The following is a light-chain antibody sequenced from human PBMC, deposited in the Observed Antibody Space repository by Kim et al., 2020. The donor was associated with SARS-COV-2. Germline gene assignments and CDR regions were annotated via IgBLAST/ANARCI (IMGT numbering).Light chain of an antibody. Sequence: EIVMTQSPATLSVSPGERATLSCRASQSVSSNLAWYQQKPGQAPRLLIYGASTRATGIPGRFSGSGSGTEFTLTISSLQSEDVAVYYCQHYYSTPITFGQGTRLEIK. V-gene: IGKV3-15*01. CDR3: QHYYSTPIT. CDR2: GAS. CDR1: QSVSSN. J-gene: IGKJ5*01.